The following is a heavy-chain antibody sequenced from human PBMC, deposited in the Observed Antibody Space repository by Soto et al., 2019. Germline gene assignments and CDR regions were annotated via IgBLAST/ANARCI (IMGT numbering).Heavy chain of an antibody. V-gene: IGHV3-43*01. CDR2: ISWDGGST. Sequence: GGSLRLSCAASGFTFDDYTMHWVRQAPGKGLEWVSLISWDGGSTYYADSVKGRFTISRDNSKNSLHLQMNSLRTEDTALYYSARSQEWRRYYFDYWGQGTLVTVSS. CDR3: ARSQEWRRYYFDY. CDR1: GFTFDDYT. J-gene: IGHJ4*02. D-gene: IGHD5-12*01.